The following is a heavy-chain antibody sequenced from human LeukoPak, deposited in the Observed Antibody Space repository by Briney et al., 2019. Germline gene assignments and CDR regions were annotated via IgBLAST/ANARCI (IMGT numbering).Heavy chain of an antibody. D-gene: IGHD6-13*01. J-gene: IGHJ4*02. V-gene: IGHV1-2*02. CDR3: ARQQQLLDY. CDR1: GYTFTGYY. Sequence: ASVKVSCKASGYTFTGYYVHWVRQAPGQGLGWMGWFNPDSGGTHYAQKFQGRVTMTRDTSISTAYMELNRLRSDDTAVYYCARQQQLLDYWGQGTLVTVSS. CDR2: FNPDSGGT.